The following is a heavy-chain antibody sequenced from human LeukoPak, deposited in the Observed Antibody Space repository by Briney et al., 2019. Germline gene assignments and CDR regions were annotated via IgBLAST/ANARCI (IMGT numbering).Heavy chain of an antibody. CDR3: AREGSIQLWLD. D-gene: IGHD5-18*01. V-gene: IGHV1-69*13. J-gene: IGHJ4*02. Sequence: GASVKVSCKASGYTFTSYIMHWVRQAPGQSLEWMGGIIPIFGTANYAQKFQGRVTITADESTSTAYMELSSLRSEDTAVYYCAREGSIQLWLDWGQGTLVTVSS. CDR2: IIPIFGTA. CDR1: GYTFTSYI.